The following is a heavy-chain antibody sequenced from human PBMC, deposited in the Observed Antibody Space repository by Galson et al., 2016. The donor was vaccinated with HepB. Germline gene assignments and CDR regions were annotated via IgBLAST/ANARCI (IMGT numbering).Heavy chain of an antibody. J-gene: IGHJ3*02. V-gene: IGHV3-30*05. Sequence: SLRLSCAASGFTFRNYGMHWVRQAPGKGLEWVAVIPYDGKKTYYGDSVKGRFTISRDNSKNTMYLQMNSLKKEDTAVYYCARIESRVDGFDIWGQGTRVTVSS. CDR1: GFTFRNYG. CDR2: IPYDGKKT. CDR3: ARIESRVDGFDI.